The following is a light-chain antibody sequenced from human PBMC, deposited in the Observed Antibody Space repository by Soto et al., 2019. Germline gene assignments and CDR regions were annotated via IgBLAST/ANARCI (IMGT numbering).Light chain of an antibody. CDR2: WAS. V-gene: IGKV4-1*01. Sequence: DIVMTQSPDSLAVSLGERATINCRSSQSVLYSSNNQNYLAWDQQKPGQPPKLLIYWASTRESGVPDRFSGSGSGTGFTLTISSLQAEDVAVYYCQQYYSVPLTFGGGTKVEIK. CDR1: QSVLYSSNNQNY. J-gene: IGKJ4*01. CDR3: QQYYSVPLT.